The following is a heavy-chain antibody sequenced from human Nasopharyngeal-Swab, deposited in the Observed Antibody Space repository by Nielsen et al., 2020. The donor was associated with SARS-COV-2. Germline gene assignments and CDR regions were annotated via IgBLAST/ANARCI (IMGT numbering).Heavy chain of an antibody. CDR3: AKDYPYYYDSRGYYLFGAFDI. D-gene: IGHD3-22*01. CDR1: GFTFSSYA. CDR2: ISGSGGST. J-gene: IGHJ3*02. V-gene: IGHV3-23*01. Sequence: GESLKISCAASGFTFSSYAMRWVRQAPGKGLEWVSAISGSGGSTSYADSVKGRFTISRDNTKNTLYLQMNSLRAEDTAVYYCAKDYPYYYDSRGYYLFGAFDIWGQGTMVTVSS.